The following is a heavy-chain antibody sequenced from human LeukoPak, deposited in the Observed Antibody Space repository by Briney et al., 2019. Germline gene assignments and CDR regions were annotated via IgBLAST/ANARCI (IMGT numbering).Heavy chain of an antibody. D-gene: IGHD3-10*01. CDR3: VTAPGEIRYFDY. CDR1: GGSISSYY. Sequence: NPSETLSLTCTVSGGSISSYYWSWIRQPPGKGLEWIGYIYHTGSTNYNPSLKSRVTISVDTSTNQFSLKLSSVTAADTAVYYCVTAPGEIRYFDYWGQGTLVPVSS. V-gene: IGHV4-59*01. CDR2: IYHTGST. J-gene: IGHJ4*02.